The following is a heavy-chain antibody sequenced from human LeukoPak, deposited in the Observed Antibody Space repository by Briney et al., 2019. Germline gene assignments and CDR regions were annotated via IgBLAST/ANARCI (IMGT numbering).Heavy chain of an antibody. CDR3: ARDNSGPGPEHWAA. Sequence: GGSLRFSCAASGFTHRSHWMRWVRQAPGKGLEWVANLKGDGSETHYVDSVKGRFTISRDNAKNSLYLQMNSLRAEDTAIYCCARDNSGPGPEHWAAWGQGTLVTVSS. CDR2: LKGDGSET. V-gene: IGHV3-7*05. J-gene: IGHJ5*02. D-gene: IGHD1-14*01. CDR1: GFTHRSHW.